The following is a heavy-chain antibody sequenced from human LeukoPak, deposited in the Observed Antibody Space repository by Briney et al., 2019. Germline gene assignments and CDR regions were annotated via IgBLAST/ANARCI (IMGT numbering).Heavy chain of an antibody. Sequence: SGPTLVKPTQTLTLTCTFSGFSLSTSGVGVGWIRQPPGKALEWLALIYWDDDKRYSPSLKSRLTITKDTSKNQVVPTMTNMDPVDTATYNCAQSRVYYYGWGSYSDNWGQGTLVTVSS. J-gene: IGHJ4*02. D-gene: IGHD3-10*01. CDR3: AQSRVYYYGWGSYSDN. V-gene: IGHV2-5*02. CDR2: IYWDDDK. CDR1: GFSLSTSGVG.